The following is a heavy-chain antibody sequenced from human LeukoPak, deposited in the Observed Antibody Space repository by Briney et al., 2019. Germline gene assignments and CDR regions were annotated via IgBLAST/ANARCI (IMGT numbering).Heavy chain of an antibody. CDR1: GYTFTGYY. D-gene: IGHD3-9*01. V-gene: IGHV1-2*02. J-gene: IGHJ4*02. CDR3: ASPDILTGYPNPELSN. Sequence: ASVKVSCKASGYTFTGYYMHWVRQAPGQGLEWMGWINPNSGGTNYAQKFQGRVTMTRDTSISTAYMELSRLRSDDTAVYYCASPDILTGYPNPELSNWGQGTLVTVSS. CDR2: INPNSGGT.